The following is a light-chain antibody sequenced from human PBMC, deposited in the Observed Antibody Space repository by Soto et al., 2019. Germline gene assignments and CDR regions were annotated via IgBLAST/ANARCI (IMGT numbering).Light chain of an antibody. CDR1: STDVGGYNY. Sequence: QSVLAQPSSVSGSPGQSITISCTGTSTDVGGYNYVSWYQHHPGKGPKLIIYEVNNRPSGVSDRFSGSKSGNKASLTISGLQAEDEADYYCFSHRSGDSHVFGTGTKVTVL. CDR3: FSHRSGDSHV. J-gene: IGLJ1*01. CDR2: EVN. V-gene: IGLV2-14*01.